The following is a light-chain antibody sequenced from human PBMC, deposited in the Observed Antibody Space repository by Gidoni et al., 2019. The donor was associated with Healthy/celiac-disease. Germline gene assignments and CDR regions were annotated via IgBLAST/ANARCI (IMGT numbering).Light chain of an antibody. J-gene: IGKJ1*01. CDR2: GAS. Sequence: ELVMTQSPATLSVSTGERATLSCRARQSVSSNLAWYQQKPGQAPRLLIYGASTSATGIPTRFSGSGSGTEFTLTISSRQSEDFAVYYCQQYNNWPPWTFGQGTKVEIK. CDR1: QSVSSN. V-gene: IGKV3-15*01. CDR3: QQYNNWPPWT.